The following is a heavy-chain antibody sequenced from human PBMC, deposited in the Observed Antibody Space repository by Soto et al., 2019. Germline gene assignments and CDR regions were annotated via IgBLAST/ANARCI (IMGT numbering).Heavy chain of an antibody. Sequence: QVQLVESGGGVVQPGRSLRLSCAASGFTFSSYGMHWVRQAPGKGLEWVAVISYDGSNKYYADSVKGRFTISRDNSKNTLYLQMNSLRAEDTAVYYCAKVRQQLVYYHYGMDVWGQGTTVTVSS. CDR1: GFTFSSYG. CDR3: AKVRQQLVYYHYGMDV. V-gene: IGHV3-30*18. CDR2: ISYDGSNK. D-gene: IGHD6-13*01. J-gene: IGHJ6*02.